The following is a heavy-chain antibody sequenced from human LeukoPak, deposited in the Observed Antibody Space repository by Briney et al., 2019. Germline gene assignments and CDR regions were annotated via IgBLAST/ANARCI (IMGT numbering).Heavy chain of an antibody. CDR3: AKDVGKWESLHFFDY. V-gene: IGHV3-23*01. Sequence: GGSLRLSCAASGFTLSTNAMSWVRQAPGKGLEWISGISGSGASTYYADSVKGRFTISRDDSRNTLYLQMNSLRGDDTAVYYCAKDVGKWESLHFFDYWGQGTLVTVSS. D-gene: IGHD1-26*01. CDR1: GFTLSTNA. J-gene: IGHJ4*02. CDR2: ISGSGAST.